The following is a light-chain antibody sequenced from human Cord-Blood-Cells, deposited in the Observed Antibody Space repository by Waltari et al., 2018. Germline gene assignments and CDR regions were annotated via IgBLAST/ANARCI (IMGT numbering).Light chain of an antibody. CDR2: EGS. CDR1: RSDVGRYNI. Sequence: QSALSQPPSVSGSPGQSLPLSCTGTRSDVGRYNIVSWYQQHPRKAPKLMIYEGSKRHSGVSNRFSGSKSGNTASLTISGRRAEDEADYYCSSYAGSSTLVFGGGTKLTVL. V-gene: IGLV2-23*01. CDR3: SSYAGSSTLV. J-gene: IGLJ2*01.